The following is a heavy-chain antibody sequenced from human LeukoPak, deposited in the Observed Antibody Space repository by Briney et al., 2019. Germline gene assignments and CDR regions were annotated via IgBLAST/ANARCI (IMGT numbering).Heavy chain of an antibody. CDR2: IYDSGST. CDR1: GGSISSSTYY. CDR3: ARSSGTSLGDKRFLES. Sequence: PSETLSLTCTVSGGSISSSTYYWAWIRQPPGEGPEWIGSIYDSGSTYYNPSLQSRVTISMDTSKNQFSLKLSSVPAADTAVFYCARSSGTSLGDKRFLESWGQGTLVTVSS. J-gene: IGHJ5*02. D-gene: IGHD3-3*01. V-gene: IGHV4-39*07.